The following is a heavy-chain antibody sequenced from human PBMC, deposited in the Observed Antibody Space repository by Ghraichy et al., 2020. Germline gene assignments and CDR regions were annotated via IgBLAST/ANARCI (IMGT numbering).Heavy chain of an antibody. J-gene: IGHJ6*03. CDR2: IYHSGST. Sequence: ESLNISCAVSGYSISSGYYWGWIRQPPGKGLEWIGSIYHSGSTYYNPSLKSRVTISVDTSKNQFSLKLSSVTAADTAVYYCARHFSGGSYYDYYYYMDVWGKGTMVTVSS. V-gene: IGHV4-38-2*01. CDR1: GYSISSGYY. D-gene: IGHD1-26*01. CDR3: ARHFSGGSYYDYYYYMDV.